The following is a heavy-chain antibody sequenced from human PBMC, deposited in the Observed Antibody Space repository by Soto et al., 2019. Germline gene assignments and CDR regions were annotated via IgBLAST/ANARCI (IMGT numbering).Heavy chain of an antibody. CDR3: ARGGLTDYFDY. D-gene: IGHD2-21*02. V-gene: IGHV3-33*01. Sequence: QVQLVESRGGVVQPGRSLRLSCAASGFTFSSYGMHWVRQAPGKGLEWVAVIWYDGSNKYYADSVKGRFTISRDNSKNTLYLQMNSLRAEDTAVYYCARGGLTDYFDYWGQGTLVTVSS. CDR1: GFTFSSYG. J-gene: IGHJ4*02. CDR2: IWYDGSNK.